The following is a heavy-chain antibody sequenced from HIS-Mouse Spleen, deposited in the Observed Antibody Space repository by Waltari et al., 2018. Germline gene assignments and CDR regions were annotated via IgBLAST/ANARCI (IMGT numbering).Heavy chain of an antibody. D-gene: IGHD6-19*01. V-gene: IGHV3-33*06. J-gene: IGHJ1*01. Sequence: QVQLVESGGGVVQPGRSLRLSCAASGCTFSSYGMHWVRQAPGKGLEWVAVIWYDGSNKYYADSVKGRFTISRDNSKNTLYLQMNSLRAEDTAVYYCAKEGVVYSSDKYFQHWGQGTLVTVSS. CDR2: IWYDGSNK. CDR3: AKEGVVYSSDKYFQH. CDR1: GCTFSSYG.